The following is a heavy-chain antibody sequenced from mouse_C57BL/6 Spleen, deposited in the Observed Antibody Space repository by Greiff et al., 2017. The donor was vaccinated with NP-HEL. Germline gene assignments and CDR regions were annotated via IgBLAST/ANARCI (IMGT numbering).Heavy chain of an antibody. CDR3: AREDGSSYYFDY. CDR2: INPNYGTT. J-gene: IGHJ2*01. Sequence: VHVKQSGPELVKPGASVKISCKASGYSFTDYNMNWVKQSNGKSLEWIGVINPNYGTTRYNQKFKGKATLTVDQSSSTAYMQLNSLTSEDSAVYYCAREDGSSYYFDYWGQGTTLTVSS. D-gene: IGHD1-1*01. V-gene: IGHV1-39*01. CDR1: GYSFTDYN.